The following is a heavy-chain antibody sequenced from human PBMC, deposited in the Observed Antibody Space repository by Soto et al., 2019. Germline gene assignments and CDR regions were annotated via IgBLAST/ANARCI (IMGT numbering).Heavy chain of an antibody. CDR1: GFTFSSYW. J-gene: IGHJ4*02. V-gene: IGHV3-7*03. D-gene: IGHD5-18*01. CDR2: IKQDGSEK. CDR3: ARNFGYGYVFGTFDY. Sequence: RRLSCAASGFTFSSYWMSWVRQAPGKGLEWVANIKQDGSEKYYVDSVKGRFTISRDNAKNSLYLQMNSLRAEDTAVYYCARNFGYGYVFGTFDYWGQGTLVTVSS.